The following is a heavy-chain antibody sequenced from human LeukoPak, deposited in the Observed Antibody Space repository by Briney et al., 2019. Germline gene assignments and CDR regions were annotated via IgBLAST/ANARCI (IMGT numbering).Heavy chain of an antibody. J-gene: IGHJ6*03. CDR2: IYYSGST. CDR3: ARGRIAATHYYYYYYMDV. CDR1: GGSISSGDYC. D-gene: IGHD2-15*01. Sequence: SETLSLTCTVSGGSISSGDYCWSWIRQPPGKGLEWIGYIYYSGSTYYNPSLKSRVTISVDTSKNQFSLKLSSVTAADTAVYYCARGRIAATHYYYYYYMDVWGKGTTVTVSS. V-gene: IGHV4-30-4*08.